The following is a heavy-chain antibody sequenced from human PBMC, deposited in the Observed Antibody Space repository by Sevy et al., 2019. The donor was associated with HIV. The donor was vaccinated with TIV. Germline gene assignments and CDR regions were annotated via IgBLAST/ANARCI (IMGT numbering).Heavy chain of an antibody. D-gene: IGHD1-26*01. Sequence: EPLSLTCTVSGGSITSLYWNWIRQPPGKGLEWIANIYYNRHINYNPSLKSRVTLSLDTSKNQFSLRLSSVTAADTAMYYCAGENAWGRGYSWGQGTLVTVSS. CDR2: IYYNRHI. V-gene: IGHV4-59*08. CDR3: AGENAWGRGYS. CDR1: GGSITSLY. J-gene: IGHJ4*02.